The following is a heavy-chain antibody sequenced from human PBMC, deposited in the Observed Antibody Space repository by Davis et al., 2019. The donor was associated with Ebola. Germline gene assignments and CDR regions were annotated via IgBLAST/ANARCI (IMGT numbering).Heavy chain of an antibody. CDR2: IKQDGSEK. D-gene: IGHD6-19*01. J-gene: IGHJ2*01. CDR1: GFTFSSYW. CDR3: ARRVAVAHWYFDL. V-gene: IGHV3-7*01. Sequence: GGPLRPSCAASGFTFSSYWMSWVRQAPGKGLEWVANIKQDGSEKYYVDSVKGRFTISRDNAKNSLYLQMNSLRAEDTAVYYCARRVAVAHWYFDLWGRGTLVTVSS.